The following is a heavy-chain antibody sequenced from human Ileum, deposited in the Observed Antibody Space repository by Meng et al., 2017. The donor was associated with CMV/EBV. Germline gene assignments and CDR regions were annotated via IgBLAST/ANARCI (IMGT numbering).Heavy chain of an antibody. CDR2: IHRGGSST. CDR3: ATSTWDLFDY. CDR1: GFPLSTYA. J-gene: IGHJ4*02. Sequence: LCCAASGFPLSTYAMPWVRQAPGKGLEWVSLIHRGGSSTYYADSVKGRFTISRDNSKNTLYLQMDSLSAEDTAVYYCATSTWDLFDYWGQGTLVTVSS. D-gene: IGHD2-2*01. V-gene: IGHV3-23*03.